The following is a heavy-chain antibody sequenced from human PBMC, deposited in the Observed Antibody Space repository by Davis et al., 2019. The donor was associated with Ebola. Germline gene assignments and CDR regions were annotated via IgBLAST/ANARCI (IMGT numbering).Heavy chain of an antibody. D-gene: IGHD5-24*01. CDR2: INHSGST. CDR3: ARADLTIYYFDY. Sequence: PSETLSLTCAVYGGSFSGYYWSWIRQPPGKGLEWIGEINHSGSTNYNPSLKSRVTISVDTSKNQFSLKLSSVTAADTAVYYCARADLTIYYFDYWGQGTLVTVSS. V-gene: IGHV4-34*01. J-gene: IGHJ4*02. CDR1: GGSFSGYY.